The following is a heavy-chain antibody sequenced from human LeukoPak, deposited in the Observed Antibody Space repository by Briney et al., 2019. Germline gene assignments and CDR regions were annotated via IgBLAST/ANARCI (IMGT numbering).Heavy chain of an antibody. Sequence: PGGSLRLSCAVSGFTVSSNFMSWVRLAPGKGLEWVSVIYSADTTYYADSVKGRCTISRDNSKSTLYLQMNSLRVEDTAVYYCARLHHDSSGYYLDYWGQGTLVTVSS. D-gene: IGHD3-22*01. J-gene: IGHJ4*02. CDR2: IYSADTT. CDR1: GFTVSSNF. V-gene: IGHV3-53*01. CDR3: ARLHHDSSGYYLDY.